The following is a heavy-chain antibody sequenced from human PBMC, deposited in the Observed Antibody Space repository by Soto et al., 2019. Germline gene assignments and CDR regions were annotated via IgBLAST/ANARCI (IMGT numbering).Heavy chain of an antibody. J-gene: IGHJ3*02. D-gene: IGHD3-22*01. Sequence: SVKVCCKAPGGSISRYTISWVRQAPGQRIEWMGRIIPILGIANYAQKFQGRVTITADKSTSTAYMELSSLRSEDTAVYYCARINLDYYDLSGQSRTNGAFDIWSQ. CDR2: IIPILGIA. CDR1: GGSISRYT. V-gene: IGHV1-69*02. CDR3: ARINLDYYDLSGQSRTNGAFDI.